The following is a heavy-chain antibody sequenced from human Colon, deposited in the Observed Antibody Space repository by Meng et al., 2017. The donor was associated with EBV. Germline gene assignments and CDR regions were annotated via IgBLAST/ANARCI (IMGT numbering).Heavy chain of an antibody. CDR3: ARGPYCGGDCYWFDP. CDR1: GDSISSGDYS. V-gene: IGHV4-30-2*01. D-gene: IGHD2-21*02. CDR2: IYHGGTT. Sequence: QLLPQESDSGLVQPSQSLSLTCAVSGDSISSGDYSWSWIRQPPGQGLEWIGYIYHGGTTYNTSLKSRVTISVDNSKNQFSLRLTSVTAADTAVYYCARGPYCGGDCYWFDPWGQGTLVTVSS. J-gene: IGHJ5*02.